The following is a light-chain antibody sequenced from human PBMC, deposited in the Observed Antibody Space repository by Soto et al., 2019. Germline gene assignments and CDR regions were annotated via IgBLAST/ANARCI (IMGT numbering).Light chain of an antibody. CDR2: ATT. V-gene: IGKV3-11*01. CDR3: QQRTHWPPYT. CDR1: QSVSSY. J-gene: IGKJ2*01. Sequence: IVLTQSPATLSLSPGERATLSCRASQSVSSYLAWYQQKTGQGPRLLIFATTTRATGIPARFGGSGSATDFTLTISSLEPEDFAVYYCQQRTHWPPYTFGQGTRLEIK.